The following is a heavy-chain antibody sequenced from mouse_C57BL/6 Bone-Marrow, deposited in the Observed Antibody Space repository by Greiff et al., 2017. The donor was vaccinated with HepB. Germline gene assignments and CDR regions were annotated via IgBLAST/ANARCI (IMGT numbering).Heavy chain of an antibody. CDR3: ARGPYGSSYGYFDV. Sequence: ESGPGLVKPSQSLSLTCSVTGYSITSGYYWNWIRQFPGNKLEWMGYISYDGSNNYNPSLKNRISITRETSKNQFFLKLNSVTTEDTATYYCARGPYGSSYGYFDVWGTGTTVTVSS. J-gene: IGHJ1*03. D-gene: IGHD1-1*01. CDR1: GYSITSGYY. CDR2: ISYDGSN. V-gene: IGHV3-6*01.